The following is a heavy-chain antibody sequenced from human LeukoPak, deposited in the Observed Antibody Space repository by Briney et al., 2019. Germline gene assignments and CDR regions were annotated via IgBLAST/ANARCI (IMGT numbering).Heavy chain of an antibody. J-gene: IGHJ6*03. D-gene: IGHD6-19*01. CDR1: GFTFSNYG. Sequence: GGSLRLSCAASGFTFSNYGMNWVRQAPGKGLEWVSSISSSSAYIYYADSVKGRFTISRDNAKNSLYLQMNSLRAEDTAVYYCAKSSGWNYYYYYMDVWGKGTTVIASS. CDR3: AKSSGWNYYYYYMDV. CDR2: ISSSSAYI. V-gene: IGHV3-21*01.